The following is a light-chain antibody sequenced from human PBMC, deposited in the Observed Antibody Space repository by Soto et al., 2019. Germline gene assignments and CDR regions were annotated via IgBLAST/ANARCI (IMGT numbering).Light chain of an antibody. CDR2: DVS. V-gene: IGLV2-14*01. CDR1: SSDVGGYNY. CDR3: SSYTSSSTVV. J-gene: IGLJ2*01. Sequence: QSALTQPASVSGSPGQSITISCTGTSSDVGGYNYVSWYQQHPGKAPKLMIYDVSNRPSGVSNLFSGSKSGNTASLTISGLQAEDKAEYYCSSYTSSSTVVFGGGTKLTVL.